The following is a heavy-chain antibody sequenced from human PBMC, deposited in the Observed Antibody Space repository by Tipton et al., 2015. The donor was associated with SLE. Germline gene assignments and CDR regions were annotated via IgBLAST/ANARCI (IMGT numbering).Heavy chain of an antibody. CDR2: INPSGGST. J-gene: IGHJ1*01. V-gene: IGHV1-46*01. D-gene: IGHD1-1*01. Sequence: QVQLVQSGAEVKKPGASVKVSCKASGYTFTSHYMHWVRQAPGQGLEWMGIINPSGGSTSYAQKFQGRVTMTRDTSTSTVYMELSSLRSEDTAVYYCATVITTTGPPGEYFQHWGQGTLVTVSS. CDR3: ATVITTTGPPGEYFQH. CDR1: GYTFTSHY.